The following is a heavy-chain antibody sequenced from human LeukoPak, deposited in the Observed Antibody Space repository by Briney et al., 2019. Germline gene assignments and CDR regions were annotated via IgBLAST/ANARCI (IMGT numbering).Heavy chain of an antibody. Sequence: PGGSLRLSCAASGFTFSDYYMSWIRQAPGKGLEWVSYISSSGSTIYYADSVKGRFTISRDNAKNSLYLQMNSLRAEDTAVYYCAREVEMATRAAFDIWGQGTMVTVSS. CDR3: AREVEMATRAAFDI. CDR1: GFTFSDYY. CDR2: ISSSGSTI. V-gene: IGHV3-11*04. J-gene: IGHJ3*02. D-gene: IGHD5-24*01.